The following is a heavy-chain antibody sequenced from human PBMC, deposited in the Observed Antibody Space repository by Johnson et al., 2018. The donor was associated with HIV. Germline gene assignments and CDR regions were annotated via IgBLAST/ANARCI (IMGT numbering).Heavy chain of an antibody. J-gene: IGHJ3*02. CDR2: ISDDGRNK. Sequence: QVQLVESGGGVVQPGRSLRLSCAASGFTFSSYAMHWVRQAPGKGLEWVAVISDDGRNKYYADSVKGRFTISRDNSKNTLYLQMNRLRAEDTAVYYCAKDSTYYDSGGAFDIWGQGTMVTVSS. CDR3: AKDSTYYDSGGAFDI. V-gene: IGHV3-30*04. CDR1: GFTFSSYA. D-gene: IGHD3-3*01.